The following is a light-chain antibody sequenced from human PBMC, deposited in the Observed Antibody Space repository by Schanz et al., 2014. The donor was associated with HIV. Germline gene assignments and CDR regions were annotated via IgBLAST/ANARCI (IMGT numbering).Light chain of an antibody. V-gene: IGLV2-14*03. CDR3: SSYTSSSTVL. CDR1: SSDVGAYNY. J-gene: IGLJ2*01. CDR2: DVS. Sequence: QSALTQPASVSGSPGQSITISCSGTSSDVGAYNYVSWYQQHPGKAPKLMIYDVSNRPSGVSSRFFGSKSGNTASLTISGLQAEDEAEYYCSSYTSSSTVLFGGGTKVTVL.